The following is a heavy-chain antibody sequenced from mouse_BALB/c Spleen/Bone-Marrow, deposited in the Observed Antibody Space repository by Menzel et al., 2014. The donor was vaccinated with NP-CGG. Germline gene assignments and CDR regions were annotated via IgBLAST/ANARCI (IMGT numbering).Heavy chain of an antibody. Sequence: VQLQQSGAELVKPGASVKLSCTASGFNIKDTYMHWAKQRPEQGLEWIGRIDPANGNTKYDPKFQGKATITADTFSNTAYLQLSSLTSEDTAVYYCASYYYGSSGFAYWGQGTLVTVSA. J-gene: IGHJ3*01. CDR3: ASYYYGSSGFAY. CDR2: IDPANGNT. V-gene: IGHV14-3*02. CDR1: GFNIKDTY. D-gene: IGHD1-1*01.